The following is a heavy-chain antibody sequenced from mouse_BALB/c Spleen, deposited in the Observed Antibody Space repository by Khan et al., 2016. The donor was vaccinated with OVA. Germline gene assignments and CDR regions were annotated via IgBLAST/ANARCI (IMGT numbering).Heavy chain of an antibody. CDR3: AKGGGYWYFDV. CDR2: INTYTGEP. CDR1: GYTFTNYG. V-gene: IGHV9-1*02. J-gene: IGHJ1*01. Sequence: QIQLVQSGPELKKPGETVKISCKASGYTFTNYGMNWVKQAPGKGLKWMGWINTYTGEPTYTGDFKGRFAFSLETSASTAYLQINNLENAKMATYFCAKGGGYWYFDVWGAGTTVTVSA.